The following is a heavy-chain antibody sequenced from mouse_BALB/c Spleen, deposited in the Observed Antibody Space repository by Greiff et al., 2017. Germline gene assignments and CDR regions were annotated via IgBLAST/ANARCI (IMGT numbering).Heavy chain of an antibody. Sequence: EVMLVESGGGLVQPGGSRKLSCAASGFTFSSFGMHWVRQAPEKGLEWVAYISSGSSTIYYADTVKGRFTISRDNRKNTLFLQMTSLRSEDTAMYYCARSIYYDYDGFAYWGQGTLVTVSA. V-gene: IGHV5-17*02. D-gene: IGHD2-4*01. CDR2: ISSGSSTI. CDR1: GFTFSSFG. CDR3: ARSIYYDYDGFAY. J-gene: IGHJ3*01.